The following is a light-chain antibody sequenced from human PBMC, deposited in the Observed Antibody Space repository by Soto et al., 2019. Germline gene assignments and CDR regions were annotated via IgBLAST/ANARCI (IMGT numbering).Light chain of an antibody. V-gene: IGLV7-46*01. CDR1: AGAVTSGHY. CDR3: LLSYSGARGV. J-gene: IGLJ1*01. Sequence: QAVVSQVPSLIVSPGGTVTLTCASSAGAVTSGHYPYWFQQKPGQAPRTLIYDTSNKHSWTPARFSGSVLGGKAALTLSGAQLEDEAEYFCLLSYSGARGVFGTGTKVTVL. CDR2: DTS.